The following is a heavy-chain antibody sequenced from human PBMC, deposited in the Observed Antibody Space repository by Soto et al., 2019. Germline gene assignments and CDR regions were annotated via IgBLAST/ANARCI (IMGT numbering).Heavy chain of an antibody. CDR3: ARGHCSSTSRCTRTAADDY. J-gene: IGHJ4*02. V-gene: IGHV3-48*03. CDR2: ISSSGSTI. D-gene: IGHD2-2*02. CDR1: GFTFSSYE. Sequence: GGSLRLSCAASGFTFSSYEMNWVRQAPGKGLEWVSYISSSGSTIYYADSVKGRFTISRDNAKNSLYLQMNSRRAEDTACYYFARGHCSSTSRCTRTAADDYWGQGTMVTVYS.